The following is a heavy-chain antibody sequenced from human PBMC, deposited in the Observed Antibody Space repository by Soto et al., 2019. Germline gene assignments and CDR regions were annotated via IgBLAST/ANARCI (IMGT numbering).Heavy chain of an antibody. D-gene: IGHD3-22*01. CDR1: GGSISSYY. V-gene: IGHV4-59*01. Sequence: PSETLSLTCTVSGGSISSYYCSWIRQPPGKGLEWIGYIYYSGSTNYNPSLKSRVTISVDTSKNQFSLKLSSVTAADTAVYYCARARGYYYDSSGYYSQETDAFDIWGQGTMVTVSS. CDR2: IYYSGST. J-gene: IGHJ3*02. CDR3: ARARGYYYDSSGYYSQETDAFDI.